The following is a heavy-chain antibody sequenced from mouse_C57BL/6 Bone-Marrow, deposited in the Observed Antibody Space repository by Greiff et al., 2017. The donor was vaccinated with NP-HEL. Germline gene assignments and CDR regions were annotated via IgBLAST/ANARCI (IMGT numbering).Heavy chain of an antibody. D-gene: IGHD1-1*01. Sequence: DVMLVESGGGLVQPGGSLKLSCAASGFTFSDYYMYWVRQTPEKRLEWVAYISNGGGSTYYPDTVKGRFTISRDNAKNTLYLQMSRLKSEDTAMYYCARHDGSSYYYAMDYWGQGTSVTVSS. V-gene: IGHV5-12*01. J-gene: IGHJ4*01. CDR1: GFTFSDYY. CDR2: ISNGGGST. CDR3: ARHDGSSYYYAMDY.